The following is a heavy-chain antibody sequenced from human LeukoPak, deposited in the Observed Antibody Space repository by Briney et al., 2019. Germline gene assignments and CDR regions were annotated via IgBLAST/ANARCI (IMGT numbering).Heavy chain of an antibody. CDR1: GFTVSSNY. D-gene: IGHD7-27*01. CDR2: IYSGGST. CDR3: ARDTELGSPLTFDY. J-gene: IGHJ4*02. Sequence: QPGGSLRLSCAASGFTVSSNYMSWVRQAPGKGLEWVSVIYSGGSTYYADSVKGRFTIPRDNSKNTLYLQMNSLRAEDTAVYYCARDTELGSPLTFDYWGQGTLVTVSS. V-gene: IGHV3-66*01.